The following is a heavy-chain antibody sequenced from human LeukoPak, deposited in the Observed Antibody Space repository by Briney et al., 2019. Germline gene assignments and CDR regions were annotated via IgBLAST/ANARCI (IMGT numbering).Heavy chain of an antibody. Sequence: ASVKVSCKVSGYTLTELSMHWVRQAPGQGLEWMGGFDPEDGETIYAQKFQGRVTMTEDTSTDTAYMELSSLRSEDTAVYYCARDAVQTRSENWFDPWGQGTLVTVSS. D-gene: IGHD6-25*01. CDR2: FDPEDGET. V-gene: IGHV1-24*01. CDR3: ARDAVQTRSENWFDP. CDR1: GYTLTELS. J-gene: IGHJ5*02.